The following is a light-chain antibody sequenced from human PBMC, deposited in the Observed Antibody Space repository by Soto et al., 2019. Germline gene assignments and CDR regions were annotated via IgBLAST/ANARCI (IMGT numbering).Light chain of an antibody. CDR2: EAS. J-gene: IGKJ5*01. V-gene: IGKV3-11*01. Sequence: EIVLTQSPATLSLSPGERDKHSCRVSQSVNNYLAWYQQKPGQAPRLLMYEASIRATGIPARFSGSGSGTDFTLTISSLEPEDFAVYYCQQRSSSITFGQGTRLEIK. CDR3: QQRSSSIT. CDR1: QSVNNY.